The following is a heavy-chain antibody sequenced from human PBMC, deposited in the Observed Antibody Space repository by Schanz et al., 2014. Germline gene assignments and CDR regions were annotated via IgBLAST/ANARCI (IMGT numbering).Heavy chain of an antibody. CDR3: AIIGVMVAVAGTRADY. J-gene: IGHJ4*02. V-gene: IGHV3-23*04. D-gene: IGHD6-19*01. CDR2: ISGSGGST. Sequence: EVQLVESGGGLVKPGGSLRLSCAASGFTFTTHSMTWVRQAPGKGLEWVSGISGSGGSTYYADSVKGRFTISRDNSKTTLSLQMNSLRAEDTAVYYCAIIGVMVAVAGTRADYWGQGTLXTVSS. CDR1: GFTFTTHS.